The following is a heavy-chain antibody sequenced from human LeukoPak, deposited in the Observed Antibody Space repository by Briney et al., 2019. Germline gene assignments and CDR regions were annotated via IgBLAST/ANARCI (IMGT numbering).Heavy chain of an antibody. Sequence: GASVKVSCRASGYTFTGYYMHWVRQAPGQGLEWMGWINPNSGGTYYAQKFQGRVTMTRDTSISTAYMELSRLRSDDTAVYYCARDPDYYDSSGPHWFDPWGQGTLVTVSS. J-gene: IGHJ5*02. CDR1: GYTFTGYY. CDR3: ARDPDYYDSSGPHWFDP. CDR2: INPNSGGT. V-gene: IGHV1-2*02. D-gene: IGHD3-22*01.